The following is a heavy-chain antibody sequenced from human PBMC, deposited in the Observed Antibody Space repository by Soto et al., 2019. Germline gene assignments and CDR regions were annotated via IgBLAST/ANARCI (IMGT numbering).Heavy chain of an antibody. CDR1: GYSFTSYW. CDR2: IDPSDSYT. Sequence: EVQLVQSGAEVKKPGESLRISCKGSGYSFTSYWISWVRQMPGKGLEWMGRIDPSDSYTNYSPSFQGHVTISADKSISTAYLQGSSLKASDTAMYYCASLYGGYEVRDYWGQGTLVTVSS. V-gene: IGHV5-10-1*01. D-gene: IGHD5-12*01. J-gene: IGHJ4*02. CDR3: ASLYGGYEVRDY.